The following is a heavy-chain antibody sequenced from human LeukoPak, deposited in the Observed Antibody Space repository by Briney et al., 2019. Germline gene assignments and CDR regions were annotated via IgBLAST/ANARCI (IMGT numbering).Heavy chain of an antibody. CDR3: ARGFYTPHY. J-gene: IGHJ4*02. D-gene: IGHD2-15*01. V-gene: IGHV4-59*01. Sequence: SETLSLTCTVSGDSINSDYWSWIRQPPGGGLEWLGYIYYSGTSYYSPSLKGRLTISVDTSKNQFSLKLTSVTAADTAVYYCARGFYTPHYWGQGTLVTVSS. CDR1: GDSINSDY. CDR2: IYYSGTS.